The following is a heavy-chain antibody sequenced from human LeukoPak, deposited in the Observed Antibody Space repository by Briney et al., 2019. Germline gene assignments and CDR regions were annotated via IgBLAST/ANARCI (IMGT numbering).Heavy chain of an antibody. CDR2: IYYSGST. V-gene: IGHV4-30-4*01. CDR1: GGSISSGDYY. J-gene: IGHJ4*02. Sequence: HPSQTLSLTRTVSGGSISSGDYYWSWIRQPPGKGLEWIGYIYYSGSTYYNPSLKSRVTISVDTSKNQFSLKLSSVTAADTAVYYCARHSGYSSSWYPYWGQGTLVTVSS. D-gene: IGHD6-13*01. CDR3: ARHSGYSSSWYPY.